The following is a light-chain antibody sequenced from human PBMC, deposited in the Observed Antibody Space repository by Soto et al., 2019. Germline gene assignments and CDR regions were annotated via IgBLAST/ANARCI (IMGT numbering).Light chain of an antibody. CDR1: QSVSRR. J-gene: IGKJ2*01. CDR2: DAS. Sequence: DIPMTQSPSTLSASVGDRITITCRASQSVSRRLAWFQQKPGKAPKLLIYDASSLESGVPSRFSGRGSGTEFTLTISSPQPDDCATYYCHTYNSYSLHTFGQGTKLEIK. CDR3: HTYNSYSLHT. V-gene: IGKV1-5*01.